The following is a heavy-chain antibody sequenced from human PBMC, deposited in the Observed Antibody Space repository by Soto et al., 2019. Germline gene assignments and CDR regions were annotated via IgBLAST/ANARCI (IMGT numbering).Heavy chain of an antibody. CDR2: IIPILGIA. CDR3: ARARSLAAAGFDS. CDR1: GGTFSSYT. J-gene: IGHJ4*02. D-gene: IGHD6-13*01. V-gene: IGHV1-69*02. Sequence: QVQLVQSGAEVKKPGSSVKVSCKASGGTFSSYTISWVRQAPGQGLEWMGRIIPILGIANYAQKFQGRVTXTXHXXTGTAYMELSSLSSEDTPVYYCARARSLAAAGFDSWGQGSLVTVSS.